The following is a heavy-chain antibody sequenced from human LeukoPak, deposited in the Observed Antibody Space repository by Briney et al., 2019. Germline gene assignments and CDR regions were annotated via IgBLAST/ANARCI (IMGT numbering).Heavy chain of an antibody. CDR2: NSSNGGST. Sequence: GGSLGLSCAASGFTYSSYAMHWVRQAPGKGLEYVSANSSNGGSTYYANSVKGRFTISRDNSKNTLYLQMGSLRAEDMAVYYCARGSGGYNYGQGVYDYWGQGTLVTVSS. J-gene: IGHJ4*02. CDR3: ARGSGGYNYGQGVYDY. CDR1: GFTYSSYA. D-gene: IGHD5-18*01. V-gene: IGHV3-64*01.